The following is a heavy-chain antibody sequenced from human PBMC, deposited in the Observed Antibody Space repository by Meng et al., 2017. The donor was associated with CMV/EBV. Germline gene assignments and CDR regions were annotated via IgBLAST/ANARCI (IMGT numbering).Heavy chain of an antibody. D-gene: IGHD3-16*01. CDR2: ISSSSSYI. J-gene: IGHJ4*02. V-gene: IGHV3-21*01. CDR1: GFTFSSYS. Sequence: ETLSLTCAASGFTFSSYSMNWVRQAPGKGLEWVSSISSSSSYIYYADSVKGRFTISRDNAKNSLYLQMNSLRAEDTAVYYCARAYQLRRPGGGDYWGQGTLVTVSS. CDR3: ARAYQLRRPGGGDY.